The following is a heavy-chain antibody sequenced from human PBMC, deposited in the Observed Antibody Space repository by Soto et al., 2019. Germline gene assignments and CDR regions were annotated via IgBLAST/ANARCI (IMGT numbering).Heavy chain of an antibody. Sequence: GASVKVSCKASGGTFSSYAISWVRQAPGQGLEWMGGIIPIFGTANYAQRFQGRVTITADESTSTAYMELSSLRSEDTAVYYCARDNPYSAYYYDSSGYRSYYYYYGMDVWGQGTTVTVSS. CDR3: ARDNPYSAYYYDSSGYRSYYYYYGMDV. V-gene: IGHV1-69*13. J-gene: IGHJ6*02. CDR2: IIPIFGTA. D-gene: IGHD3-22*01. CDR1: GGTFSSYA.